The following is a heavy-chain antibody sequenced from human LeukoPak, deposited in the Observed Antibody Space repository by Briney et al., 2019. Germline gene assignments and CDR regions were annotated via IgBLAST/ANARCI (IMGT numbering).Heavy chain of an antibody. J-gene: IGHJ4*02. V-gene: IGHV3-23*01. D-gene: IGHD3-10*01. CDR2: ISGSGGST. CDR3: AKDGDITMVRGVMAADYFDY. Sequence: GGSLRLSCAASGFTFSSYAMSWVRQAPGKGLEWVSAISGSGGSTYYADSVKGRFTISRDNSKNTPYLQMNSLRAEDTAVYYCAKDGDITMVRGVMAADYFDYWGQGTLVTVSS. CDR1: GFTFSSYA.